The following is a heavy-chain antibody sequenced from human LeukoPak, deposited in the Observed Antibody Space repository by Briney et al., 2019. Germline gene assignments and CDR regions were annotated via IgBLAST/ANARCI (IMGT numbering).Heavy chain of an antibody. CDR1: GGSFNGYY. Sequence: SETLSLTCAVYGGSFNGYYWTWIRQSPGKGLEWIGEINPSGSTYYSPSLKSRLTISRDTSKNQFSLRLSSVTAADTAVYYCARGRQEISMIVVVMTAVSYYLDVWGKGTTVTVS. D-gene: IGHD3-22*01. CDR3: ARGRQEISMIVVVMTAVSYYLDV. V-gene: IGHV4-34*01. CDR2: INPSGST. J-gene: IGHJ6*03.